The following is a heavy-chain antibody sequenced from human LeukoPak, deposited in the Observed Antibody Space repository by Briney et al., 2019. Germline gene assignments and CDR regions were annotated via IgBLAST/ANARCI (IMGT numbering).Heavy chain of an antibody. CDR1: GGSIGSHA. CDR3: TRGMGTRPIHY. D-gene: IGHD6-6*01. Sequence: ASAKVSCKASGGSIGSHAVSWVRQAPGQGLEWMGGIIPLFGAPIYAQNFQDRLTISTDESTNTAYMELRSLTSEDTAFYFCTRGMGTRPIHYWGQGTLVTVSS. J-gene: IGHJ4*02. V-gene: IGHV1-69*05. CDR2: IIPLFGAP.